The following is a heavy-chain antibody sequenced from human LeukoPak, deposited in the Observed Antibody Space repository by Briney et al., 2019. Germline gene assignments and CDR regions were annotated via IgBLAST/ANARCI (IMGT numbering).Heavy chain of an antibody. Sequence: GGSLRLSCAASGFTFSGYVMSWVRQAPGKGLNWVSVISSSGGNTYYADSVKGRFTISRDNSKNTLYLQMNSLRAEDTAVYYCAKGRWLDDWGRGTLVTVSS. D-gene: IGHD5-24*01. CDR3: AKGRWLDD. CDR1: GFTFSGYV. J-gene: IGHJ4*02. CDR2: ISSSGGNT. V-gene: IGHV3-23*01.